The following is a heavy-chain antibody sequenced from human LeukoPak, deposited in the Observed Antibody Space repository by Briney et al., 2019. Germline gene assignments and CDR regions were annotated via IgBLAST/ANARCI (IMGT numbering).Heavy chain of an antibody. CDR3: ARPPAYSSRTNWFDP. V-gene: IGHV4-39*07. J-gene: IGHJ5*02. CDR2: IYYSGST. Sequence: PSETLSLTCTVSGGSINSSSFYWGWIRQPPGKGLVWIGSIYYSGSTYYNPSLKSRVTISIDTSKNQFSLKLSSVIAADTAVYYCARPPAYSSRTNWFDPWGQGTLVTVSS. CDR1: GGSINSSSFY. D-gene: IGHD6-13*01.